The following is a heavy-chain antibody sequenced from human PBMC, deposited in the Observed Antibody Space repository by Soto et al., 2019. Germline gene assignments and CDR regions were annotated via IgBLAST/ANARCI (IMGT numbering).Heavy chain of an antibody. CDR1: GYTFTSYD. J-gene: IGHJ6*02. D-gene: IGHD3-22*01. Sequence: GASVKVSCKASGYTFTSYDINWVRQATGQGLEWMGWMNPNSGNTGYAQKFQGRVTMTRNTSISTAYMELSSLRSEDTAVYYCARLPNYYDSSGYPYGMDVWGQGTTVTVSS. CDR3: ARLPNYYDSSGYPYGMDV. CDR2: MNPNSGNT. V-gene: IGHV1-8*01.